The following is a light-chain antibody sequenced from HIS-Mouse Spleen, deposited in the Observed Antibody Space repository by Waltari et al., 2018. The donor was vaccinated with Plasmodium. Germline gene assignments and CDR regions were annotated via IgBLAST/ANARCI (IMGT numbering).Light chain of an antibody. CDR3: QQYNNWSFT. CDR1: KSVSSN. Sequence: EIVMTQSPATLSVSPGERATLSCRASKSVSSNLAWYQQKPGQVPRLLIYGASTRATGIPARFSGSGSGTEFTLTISSLQSEDFAVYYCQQYNNWSFTFGPGTKVDIK. V-gene: IGKV3-15*01. CDR2: GAS. J-gene: IGKJ3*01.